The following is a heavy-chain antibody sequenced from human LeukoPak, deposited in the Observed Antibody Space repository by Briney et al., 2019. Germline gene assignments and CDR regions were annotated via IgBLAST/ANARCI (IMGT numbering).Heavy chain of an antibody. CDR1: GGSISSYS. Sequence: SETLSLTCTVSGGSISSYSWGWIRQPPGKGLEWIGSIYYSGSTYYNPSLKSRVTISVDTSKNQFSLKLSSVTAADTAVYYCARHAVTTMYFDLWGRGTLVTVSS. J-gene: IGHJ2*01. CDR3: ARHAVTTMYFDL. CDR2: IYYSGST. D-gene: IGHD4-17*01. V-gene: IGHV4-39*01.